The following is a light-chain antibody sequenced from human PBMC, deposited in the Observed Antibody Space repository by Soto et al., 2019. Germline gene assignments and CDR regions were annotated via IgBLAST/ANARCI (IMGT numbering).Light chain of an antibody. CDR1: SSDVGGYNY. J-gene: IGLJ1*01. CDR3: SSYTSSSTLV. V-gene: IGLV2-14*01. CDR2: EVS. Sequence: QSVLTQPASVSGSPGQSITISCTGTSSDVGGYNYGSWYQQHPGKAPKLMIYEVSNRPSGVSNRFSGSKFGNTASLTIIGLQAVDEADYYCSSYTSSSTLVFGTGTNVTVL.